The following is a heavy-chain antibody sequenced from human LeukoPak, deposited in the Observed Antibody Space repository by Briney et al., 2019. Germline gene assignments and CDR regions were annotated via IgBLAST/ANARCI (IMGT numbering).Heavy chain of an antibody. Sequence: GGSLRLSCAASGFTSSNYNMHWVRRAPGKGLEWVALISHDGSGDFYADSVKGRFTISRDTSKNTLYLQMNSLRAEDTAVYYCARDQGYCSGGSCLYYFDYWGQGTLVTVSS. D-gene: IGHD2-15*01. V-gene: IGHV3-30-3*01. CDR1: GFTSSNYN. CDR3: ARDQGYCSGGSCLYYFDY. J-gene: IGHJ4*02. CDR2: ISHDGSGD.